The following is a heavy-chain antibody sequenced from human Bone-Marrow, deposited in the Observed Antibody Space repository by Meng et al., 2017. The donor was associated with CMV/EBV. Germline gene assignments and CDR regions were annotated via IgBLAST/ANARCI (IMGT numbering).Heavy chain of an antibody. V-gene: IGHV3-48*04. J-gene: IGHJ4*02. CDR1: GFTFSSYW. Sequence: GESLKISCAASGFTFSSYWMSWVRQAPGKGLEWVSYISSSGSSIYYADSVKGRITISRDNAKSSLYLQMNSLRAEDTAVYYCARWDYWGQGTLVTVSS. CDR3: ARWDY. CDR2: ISSSGSSI.